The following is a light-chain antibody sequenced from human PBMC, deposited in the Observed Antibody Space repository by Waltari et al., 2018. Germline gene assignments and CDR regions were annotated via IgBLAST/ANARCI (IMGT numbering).Light chain of an antibody. V-gene: IGLV3-21*04. Sequence: YVLTQPPSVSVAPGKTATIPCGGDDIGSKGVNWFQQKPGQAPDLVIFDDSDRPSGIPDRFSGSNSGNAATLTFGRVEVGDEAHYYCQVWDSNTDHPVFGGGTELTVL. CDR2: DDS. J-gene: IGLJ3*02. CDR3: QVWDSNTDHPV. CDR1: DIGSKG.